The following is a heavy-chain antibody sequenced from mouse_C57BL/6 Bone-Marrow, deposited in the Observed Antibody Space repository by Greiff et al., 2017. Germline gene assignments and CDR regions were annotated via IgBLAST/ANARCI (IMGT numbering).Heavy chain of an antibody. Sequence: VQLQQSGPELVKPGASVKISCKASGYSFTSYYIHWVKQRPGQGLGWIGWIYPGSGNTKYNEKFKGKATLTADTSSSTAYMQLSSLTSEDSAVYYCAREDDYGSFWYFDVWGTGTTVTVSS. CDR3: AREDDYGSFWYFDV. J-gene: IGHJ1*03. D-gene: IGHD1-1*01. V-gene: IGHV1-66*01. CDR1: GYSFTSYY. CDR2: IYPGSGNT.